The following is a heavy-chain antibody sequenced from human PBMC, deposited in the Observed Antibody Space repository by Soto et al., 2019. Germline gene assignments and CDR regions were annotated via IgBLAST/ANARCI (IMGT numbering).Heavy chain of an antibody. J-gene: IGHJ6*02. V-gene: IGHV3-74*01. CDR3: ERGQAGRGASGGMDV. CDR2: INSDGSGT. Sequence: EVQLVESGGGLVQPGGSLRLSCAASGFTFNSHWMHWVRQGPGKGLMWVSRINSDGSGTSYADSVRGRFTTSRDDAENTVYLQKKSLNAEDTAVYYCERGQAGRGASGGMDVWGHGTTVTVSS. D-gene: IGHD2-15*01. CDR1: GFTFNSHW.